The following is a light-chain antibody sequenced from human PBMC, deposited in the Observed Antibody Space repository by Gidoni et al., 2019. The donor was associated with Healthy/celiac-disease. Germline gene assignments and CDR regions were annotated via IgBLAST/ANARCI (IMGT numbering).Light chain of an antibody. Sequence: DIQMTQSPSSVGDRVTITCRASQGISSWLAWYQQKPGKAPKLLIYAASSLQSGVPSRFSGSGSGTDFTLTISSLQPEDFATYSCQQANSFPRTFGGGTKVEIK. V-gene: IGKV1-12*01. J-gene: IGKJ4*01. CDR2: AAS. CDR1: QGISSW. CDR3: QQANSFPRT.